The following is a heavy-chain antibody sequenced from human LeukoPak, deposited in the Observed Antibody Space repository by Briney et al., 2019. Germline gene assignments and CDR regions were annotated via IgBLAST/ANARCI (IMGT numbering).Heavy chain of an antibody. CDR2: ISGDGGST. V-gene: IGHV3-43*02. Sequence: GGSLRLXCAASGFTFDDYAMHWDRQAPGKDLEWVSLISGDGGSTYYADSVKGRFTISRDNSKNSLYLQMNSLRTEDTALYYCAIEEVGGDGYNDYWGQGTLVTVSS. CDR1: GFTFDDYA. CDR3: AIEEVGGDGYNDY. J-gene: IGHJ4*02. D-gene: IGHD5-24*01.